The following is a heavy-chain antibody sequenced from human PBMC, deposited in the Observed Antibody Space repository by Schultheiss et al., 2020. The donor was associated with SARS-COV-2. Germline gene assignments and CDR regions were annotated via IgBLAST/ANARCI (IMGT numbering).Heavy chain of an antibody. J-gene: IGHJ5*02. CDR1: GGSVSSGSYY. CDR2: IYYSGST. CDR3: AREPRLGRFDP. V-gene: IGHV4-61*01. Sequence: SETLSLTCTVSGGSVSSGSYYWSWIRQPPGKGLEWIGYIYYSGSTNYNPSLKSRVTISVDTSKNQFSLKLSSVTAADTAVYYCAREPRLGRFDPWGQGTLVTVSS. D-gene: IGHD7-27*01.